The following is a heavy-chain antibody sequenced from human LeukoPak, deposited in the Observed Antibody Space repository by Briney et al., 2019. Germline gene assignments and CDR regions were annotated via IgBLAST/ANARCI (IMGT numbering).Heavy chain of an antibody. V-gene: IGHV4-39*01. CDR2: IYYSGST. CDR1: GGSISSSSYY. J-gene: IGHJ4*02. Sequence: SETLSLTCTVSGGSISSSSYYWGWIRQPPGKGLEWIGSIYYSGSTYYNPSLKSRVTISVDTSKNQFSLKLSSVTAADTAVYYCARHEVFSSGSYLTLLSFDYWGQGTLVTVSS. CDR3: ARHEVFSSGSYLTLLSFDY. D-gene: IGHD1-26*01.